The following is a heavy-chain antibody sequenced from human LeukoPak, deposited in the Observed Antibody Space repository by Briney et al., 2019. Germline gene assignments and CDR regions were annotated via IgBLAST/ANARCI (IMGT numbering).Heavy chain of an antibody. CDR3: ARTTIFGPVVLSDH. Sequence: SETLSLTCSVSGGSISTCYWTWIRQPPGKTLEWIGYIHHSGSTKCNPSLKSRVTMSVDTAKNQFSLKLSSVTAADTAVYYCARTTIFGPVVLSDHWGQGTLVTVSS. CDR2: IHHSGST. CDR1: GGSISTCY. J-gene: IGHJ4*02. D-gene: IGHD3/OR15-3a*01. V-gene: IGHV4-59*08.